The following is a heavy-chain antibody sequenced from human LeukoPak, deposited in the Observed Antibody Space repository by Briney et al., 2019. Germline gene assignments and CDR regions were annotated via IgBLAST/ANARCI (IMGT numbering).Heavy chain of an antibody. J-gene: IGHJ4*02. Sequence: SETLSLTCTVSGGSISSSSYYWGWIRQPPGKGLEWIGSIYYGGSTYYNPSLKSRVTISVDTSKNQFSLKLSSVTAADTAVYYCAGVPTTQYYYDSSDYWGQGTLVTVSS. V-gene: IGHV4-39*07. CDR2: IYYGGST. CDR1: GGSISSSSYY. D-gene: IGHD3-22*01. CDR3: AGVPTTQYYYDSSDY.